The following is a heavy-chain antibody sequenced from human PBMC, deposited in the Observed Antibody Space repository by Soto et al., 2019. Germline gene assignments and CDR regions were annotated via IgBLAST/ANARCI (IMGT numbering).Heavy chain of an antibody. CDR3: ARAGVTTCDY. J-gene: IGHJ4*02. CDR1: GFTFSSYW. Sequence: PGXXLXLSGAASGFTFSSYWMHWVRQAPGKGLVWVSRINSDGSSTSYADSVKGRFTISRDNAKNTLYLQMNSLRAEDTAVYYCARAGVTTCDYWGQGTLVTVSS. D-gene: IGHD4-17*01. CDR2: INSDGSST. V-gene: IGHV3-74*01.